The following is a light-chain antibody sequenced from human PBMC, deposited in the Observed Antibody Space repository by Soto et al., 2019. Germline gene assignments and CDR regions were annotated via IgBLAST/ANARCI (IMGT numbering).Light chain of an antibody. Sequence: IGLTQSAGALSLSPGERATLSFRASQSVSNNYLAWYQQKPGQAPRLLISDVSNRATGIPARFSGSGSGTDFTLTISSLESEDFAVYYCHQRRQWPLTFGGGTKVDIK. CDR3: HQRRQWPLT. J-gene: IGKJ4*01. CDR1: QSVSNNY. CDR2: DVS. V-gene: IGKV3-11*01.